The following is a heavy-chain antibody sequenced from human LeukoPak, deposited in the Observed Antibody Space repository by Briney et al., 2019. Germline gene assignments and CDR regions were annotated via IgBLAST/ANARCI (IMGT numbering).Heavy chain of an antibody. V-gene: IGHV1-69*13. CDR3: ATSPTGDSPGY. CDR1: GGTFSNFA. J-gene: IGHJ4*02. Sequence: GASVKVSCKASGGTFSNFAISWVRQAPGQGVEWMGGIIPILGTANYAQKFQGRVTITADESTSTAYMELSSLRSEDTAFYHCATSPTGDSPGYWGQGTLVTVSS. CDR2: IIPILGTA. D-gene: IGHD2-21*02.